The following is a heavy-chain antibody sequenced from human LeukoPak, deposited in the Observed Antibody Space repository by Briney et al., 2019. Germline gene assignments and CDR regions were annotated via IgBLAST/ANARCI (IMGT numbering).Heavy chain of an antibody. V-gene: IGHV4-39*01. Sequence: SETLSLTCTVSGGSISSSSYYWGWIRLPPGKGLEWIGSIYYSGSTYYNPSLKSRVTISVDTSKNQFSLKLSSVTAADTAVYYCARWRYYDSSGYPSWYFDYWGQGTLVTVSS. CDR1: GGSISSSSYY. D-gene: IGHD3-22*01. CDR2: IYYSGST. CDR3: ARWRYYDSSGYPSWYFDY. J-gene: IGHJ4*02.